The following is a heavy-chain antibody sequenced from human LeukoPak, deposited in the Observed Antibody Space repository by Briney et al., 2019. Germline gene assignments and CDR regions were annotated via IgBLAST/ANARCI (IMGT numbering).Heavy chain of an antibody. CDR3: ARDGIAARVQY. CDR1: GFTFSSYA. CDR2: ISYDGSNK. J-gene: IGHJ4*02. Sequence: GGSLRLSCAASGFTFSSYAMHWVRQAPGKGLEWVAVISYDGSNKYYADSVKGRFTISRDNSKNTLYLQMNSLRAEDTAVYYCARDGIAARVQYWGQGTLVTVSS. V-gene: IGHV3-30-3*01. D-gene: IGHD6-13*01.